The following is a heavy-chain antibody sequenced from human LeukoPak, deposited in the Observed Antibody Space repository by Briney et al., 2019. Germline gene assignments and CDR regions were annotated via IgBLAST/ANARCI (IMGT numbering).Heavy chain of an antibody. Sequence: GGSLRLSCFASGFTFSTYAMGWVRQAPGKGLELGSAISAGGGSTYYTDSVKGRFTISRDNSKNTVYLQMNSLRAEDTAVYYCAKPHWNYQADWFDPWGQGTLVTVFS. CDR3: AKPHWNYQADWFDP. V-gene: IGHV3-23*01. J-gene: IGHJ5*02. D-gene: IGHD1-7*01. CDR2: ISAGGGST. CDR1: GFTFSTYA.